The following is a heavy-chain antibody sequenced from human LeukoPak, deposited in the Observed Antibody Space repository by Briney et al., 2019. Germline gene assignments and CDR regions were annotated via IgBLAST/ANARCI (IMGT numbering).Heavy chain of an antibody. V-gene: IGHV3-30*04. J-gene: IGHJ4*02. CDR2: ISYDGSNK. CDR1: GFTFSSYA. D-gene: IGHD4-11*01. CDR3: ASHYKTTGSNPQPDY. Sequence: GRSLRLSCAASGFTFSSYAMHWVRQAPGKGLEWVAVISYDGSNKYYADSVKGRFTISRDNSKNTLHLQMNSLRAEDTAVYYCASHYKTTGSNPQPDYWGQGTLVTVSS.